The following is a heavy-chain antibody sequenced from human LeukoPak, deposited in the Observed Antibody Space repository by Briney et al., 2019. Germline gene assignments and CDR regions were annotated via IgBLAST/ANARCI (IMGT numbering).Heavy chain of an antibody. CDR1: GFSFSSST. Sequence: GGSLRLSCAASGFSFSSSTMNWVRQAPGKGLEWVSSITWTSSYINYADSVKGRFTISRDNAKNSLFLQMNSLRAEDTAAYYCAITTTLDYWGQGTLVTVSS. CDR3: AITTTLDY. D-gene: IGHD1-1*01. J-gene: IGHJ4*02. CDR2: ITWTSSYI. V-gene: IGHV3-21*01.